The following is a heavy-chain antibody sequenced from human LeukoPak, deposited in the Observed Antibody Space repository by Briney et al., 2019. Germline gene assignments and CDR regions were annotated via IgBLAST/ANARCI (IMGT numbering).Heavy chain of an antibody. CDR1: GDSISSSSHF. CDR3: ARRRYYDSSSYHYYFDY. J-gene: IGHJ4*02. Sequence: SETLSLTCTVSGDSISSSSHFWGWIRQPPGKGLEWIGSISYSGSTYDNPSLKSRVTISVDTSKNQFSLRLSSVTAADTAVYYCARRRYYDSSSYHYYFDYWGQGTLVTVSS. CDR2: ISYSGST. V-gene: IGHV4-39*01. D-gene: IGHD3-22*01.